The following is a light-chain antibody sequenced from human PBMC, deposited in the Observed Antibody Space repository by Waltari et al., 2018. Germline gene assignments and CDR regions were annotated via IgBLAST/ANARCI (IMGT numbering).Light chain of an antibody. CDR1: QSLLHSNGHYY. Sequence: IVMTQSPLSLPVIPGEPASIPCRSSQSLLHSNGHYYLDWYVQKPGQSPQLLIYLGSNRASGVPDRFSGSASGTDYTLKISRVEAEDVGVYYCMQVLLAWTCGQGTTVEIK. J-gene: IGKJ1*01. CDR2: LGS. CDR3: MQVLLAWT. V-gene: IGKV2-28*01.